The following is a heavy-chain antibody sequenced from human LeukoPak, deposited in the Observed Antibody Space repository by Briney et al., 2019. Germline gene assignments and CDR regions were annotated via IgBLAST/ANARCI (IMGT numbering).Heavy chain of an antibody. CDR1: GGSFSGYY. J-gene: IGHJ4*02. CDR3: ARGGIVDY. CDR2: INHSGST. V-gene: IGHV4-34*01. Sequence: SVTLSLTCAVYGGSFSGYYWSWIRQPPGKGLEWIGEINHSGSTNYNPSLKSRVTISVDTPKNQFSLKLSSVTAADTAVYYCARGGIVDYWGQGTLVTVSS. D-gene: IGHD1-14*01.